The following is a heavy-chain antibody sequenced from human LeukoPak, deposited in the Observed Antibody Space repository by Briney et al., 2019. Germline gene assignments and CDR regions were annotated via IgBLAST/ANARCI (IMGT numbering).Heavy chain of an antibody. CDR1: GGSISSSDYY. V-gene: IGHV4-39*07. J-gene: IGHJ4*02. CDR3: ARASGGRGAHDY. D-gene: IGHD2-15*01. Sequence: PSETLSLTCTVSGGSISSSDYYWGWIRQPPGKGLEWIGVINHSGSTNYNPSLKSRVTISVDTSKNQFSLKLSSVTAADTAVYYCARASGGRGAHDYWGQGTLVTVSS. CDR2: INHSGST.